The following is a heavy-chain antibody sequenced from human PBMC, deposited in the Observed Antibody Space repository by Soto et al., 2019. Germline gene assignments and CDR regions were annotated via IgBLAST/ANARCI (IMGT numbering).Heavy chain of an antibody. D-gene: IGHD3-10*01. CDR3: ARREYYYGSGSYSWFDP. CDR1: GGSISSSSYY. V-gene: IGHV4-39*01. J-gene: IGHJ5*02. CDR2: IYYSGST. Sequence: PSETLSLTCTVSGGSISSSSYYWGWIRQPPGKGLEWIGSIYYSGSTYYNPSLKSRVTISVDTSKNQFSLKLSSVTAADTAVYYCARREYYYGSGSYSWFDPWGQGTLVTVSS.